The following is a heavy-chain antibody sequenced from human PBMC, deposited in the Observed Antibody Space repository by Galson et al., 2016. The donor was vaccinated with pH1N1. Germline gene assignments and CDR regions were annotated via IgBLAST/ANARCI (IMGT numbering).Heavy chain of an antibody. CDR3: ARGPHKNTFSRPGVYYYMDV. CDR2: ITHTGNT. Sequence: SETLSLTCTVYSGSLSGFYWSWIRQPPGKGLEWIGEITHTGNTNYNPSLESRVTVSVDTSKNQFSLNLTSVTAADTAVYFCARGPHKNTFSRPGVYYYMDVWGKGTTVTVSS. D-gene: IGHD2/OR15-2a*01. CDR1: SGSLSGFY. J-gene: IGHJ6*03. V-gene: IGHV4-34*01.